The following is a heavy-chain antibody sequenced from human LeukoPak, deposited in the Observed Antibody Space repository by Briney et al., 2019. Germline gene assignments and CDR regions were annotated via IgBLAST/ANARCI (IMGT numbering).Heavy chain of an antibody. J-gene: IGHJ4*02. D-gene: IGHD3-22*01. CDR2: IYYSGST. CDR1: GGSISSGGYY. V-gene: IGHV4-61*08. CDR3: ARENPSGYYNRPIGY. Sequence: SETLSLTCTVSGGSISSGGYYWSWIRQHPGKGLEWIGYIYYSGSTYYNPSLKSRVTMSVDTSKNQFSLKLSSVTAADTAIYYCARENPSGYYNRPIGYWGQGTLVTVSS.